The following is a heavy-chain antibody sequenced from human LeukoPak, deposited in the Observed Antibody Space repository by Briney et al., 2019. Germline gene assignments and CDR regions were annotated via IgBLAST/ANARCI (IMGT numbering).Heavy chain of an antibody. J-gene: IGHJ4*02. Sequence: GGSLRLSCAASGFTFSSYAMSWVRQAPGKGLEWVSAISGSGGSTYYADSVEGRFTISRDNSKNTLYLQMNSLRAEDTAVYYCAKDRRSSSGRFDYWGQGTLVTVSS. CDR1: GFTFSSYA. CDR2: ISGSGGST. D-gene: IGHD6-6*01. CDR3: AKDRRSSSGRFDY. V-gene: IGHV3-23*01.